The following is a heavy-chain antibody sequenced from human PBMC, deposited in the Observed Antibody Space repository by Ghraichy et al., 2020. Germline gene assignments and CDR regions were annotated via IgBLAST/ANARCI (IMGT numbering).Heavy chain of an antibody. Sequence: GESLNISCATSGFTFRSYGMHWVRQAPGKGLEWVASIWYDGSNEYYADSVKGRFTISRDNSKNTLYLQMNSLRAEDTAVYYCAKEWGCCDGYSSGRPLEYWGQGSLVTVSS. CDR1: GFTFRSYG. J-gene: IGHJ4*02. V-gene: IGHV3-33*06. D-gene: IGHD5-18*01. CDR3: AKEWGCCDGYSSGRPLEY. CDR2: IWYDGSNE.